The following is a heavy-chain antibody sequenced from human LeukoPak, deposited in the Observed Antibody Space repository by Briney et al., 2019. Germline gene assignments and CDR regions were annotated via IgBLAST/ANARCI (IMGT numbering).Heavy chain of an antibody. J-gene: IGHJ5*02. Sequence: GGSLRLSCAASGFTFSSYAMSWVRQAPGKGLEWVSAISGSGGSTYYADSVKGRFTISRDNSKNTLYLQMNSLRAEDTAVYYCASRRGYGGYNWFDPWGRGTLVTVSS. D-gene: IGHD5-18*01. CDR1: GFTFSSYA. CDR3: ASRRGYGGYNWFDP. V-gene: IGHV3-23*01. CDR2: ISGSGGST.